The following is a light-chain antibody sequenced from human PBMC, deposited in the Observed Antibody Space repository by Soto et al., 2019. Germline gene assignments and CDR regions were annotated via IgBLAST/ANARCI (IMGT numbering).Light chain of an antibody. Sequence: QLVLTQSPSASASLGASVKLTCTLSSGHSNYAIAWHQQQSEKGPRYLMKLNSDGSHSKGDGIPDRLSGSSSGAERYLTISSLQSEDEPDYYCQTWGSGIVVFGGGTKLTVL. CDR1: SGHSNYA. J-gene: IGLJ2*01. CDR3: QTWGSGIVV. CDR2: LNSDGSH. V-gene: IGLV4-69*01.